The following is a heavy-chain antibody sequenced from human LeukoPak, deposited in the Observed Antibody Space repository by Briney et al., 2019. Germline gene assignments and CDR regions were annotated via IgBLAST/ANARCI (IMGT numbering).Heavy chain of an antibody. Sequence: GGSLRLSCAASGFTFSSYGMHWVRQAPGKGLEWVAFIRYDGSNKYYADSVKGRFTISRDNSKNTLYLQMNSLRAEDTAVYYCAKDMIAGALDYWGQGTLVTVSS. V-gene: IGHV3-30*02. CDR3: AKDMIAGALDY. CDR1: GFTFSSYG. J-gene: IGHJ4*02. D-gene: IGHD1-26*01. CDR2: IRYDGSNK.